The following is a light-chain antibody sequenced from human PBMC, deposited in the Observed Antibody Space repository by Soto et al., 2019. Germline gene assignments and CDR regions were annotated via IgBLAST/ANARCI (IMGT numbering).Light chain of an antibody. CDR2: DAS. V-gene: IGKV1-33*01. CDR3: QQYDNLPVT. CDR1: QDISNY. Sequence: DIQMTQSPSSLSASVGDRVTITCQASQDISNYLNWYQQKPGKAPKLLIYDASNLETGVPSRFSGSGSGTDFTFTISSLQPEDIATYYCQQYDNLPVTFGGGNKVEIK. J-gene: IGKJ4*01.